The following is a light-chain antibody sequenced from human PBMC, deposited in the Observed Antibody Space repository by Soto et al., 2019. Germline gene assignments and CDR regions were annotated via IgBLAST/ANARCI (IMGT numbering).Light chain of an antibody. V-gene: IGLV1-51*02. J-gene: IGLJ2*01. CDR1: SSNIGSDY. CDR2: ENN. Sequence: QSVLTQPPSVSAAPGQKVTISCSGSSSNIGSDYVSWYQQLPGTAPKLLIYENNKRPSGIPDRFSGSKSGTSATLGITGLQTGDEADYYCAAWDKSLSGGVFGGGTKLPS. CDR3: AAWDKSLSGGV.